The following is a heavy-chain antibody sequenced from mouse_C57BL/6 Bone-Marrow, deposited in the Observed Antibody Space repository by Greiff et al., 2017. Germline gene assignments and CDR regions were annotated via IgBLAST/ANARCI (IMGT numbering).Heavy chain of an antibody. CDR2: IYPGDGDT. J-gene: IGHJ3*01. Sequence: VQLQESGPELVKPGASVKISCKASGYAFSSSWMNWVKQRPGKGLEWIGRIYPGDGDTNYNGKFKGKATLTADKSSSTAYMQLSSLTSEDSAVYFCARSELTGVNFPAYWGQGTLVTVSA. V-gene: IGHV1-82*01. CDR3: ARSELTGVNFPAY. CDR1: GYAFSSSW. D-gene: IGHD4-1*01.